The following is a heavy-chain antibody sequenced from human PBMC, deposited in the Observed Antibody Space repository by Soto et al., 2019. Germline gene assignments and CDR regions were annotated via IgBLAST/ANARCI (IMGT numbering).Heavy chain of an antibody. Sequence: QVQLVQSGAEVKKPGASVKVSCKASGYTFTSYYMHWVRQAPGQGLEWMGIINPSGGSTSYAQKFQGRVTMTRDTYTSTVYMELSSLRSEDTAVYYCARDDYGDYGLFNWGQGTLVTVSS. D-gene: IGHD4-17*01. CDR2: INPSGGST. J-gene: IGHJ4*02. V-gene: IGHV1-46*03. CDR3: ARDDYGDYGLFN. CDR1: GYTFTSYY.